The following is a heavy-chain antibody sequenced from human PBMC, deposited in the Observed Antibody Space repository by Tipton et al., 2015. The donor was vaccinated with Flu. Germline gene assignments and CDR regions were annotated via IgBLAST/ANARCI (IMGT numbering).Heavy chain of an antibody. D-gene: IGHD6-6*01. CDR3: AREGRREQLALDC. J-gene: IGHJ4*02. Sequence: LRLSCTVSGGSISSGSYYWTWIRQPAGKGLEWIGYVHYSENTSYNPSLKSRVTMSLDTSKNQFSLKLSSVTAADTAVYYCAREGRREQLALDCWGQGTLVTVSS. V-gene: IGHV4-61*10. CDR2: VHYSENT. CDR1: GGSISSGSYY.